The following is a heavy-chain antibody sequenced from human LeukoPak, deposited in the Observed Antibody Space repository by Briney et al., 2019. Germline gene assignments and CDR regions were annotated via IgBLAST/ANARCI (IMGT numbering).Heavy chain of an antibody. J-gene: IGHJ4*02. CDR1: GYSFTSYW. Sequence: GESLKISCMGSGYSFTSYWIGWVRQMPGKGLEWMGIIYPGDSDTRYSPSFQGQVTISADKSISTAYLQWSSLKASDTAMYYCARGDSDCSSTSCYPVAGFDYWGQGTLVTVSS. V-gene: IGHV5-51*01. D-gene: IGHD2-2*01. CDR2: IYPGDSDT. CDR3: ARGDSDCSSTSCYPVAGFDY.